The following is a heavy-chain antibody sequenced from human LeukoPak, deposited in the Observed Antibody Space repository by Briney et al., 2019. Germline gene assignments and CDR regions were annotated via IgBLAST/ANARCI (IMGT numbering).Heavy chain of an antibody. J-gene: IGHJ6*03. D-gene: IGHD1-26*01. CDR1: GYTFTSYG. Sequence: GASVKVSCKASGYTFTSYGISWVRQAPGQGLEWMGWISAYNGNTNYAQKLQGRVTMTTDTSTSTAYMELRSLRSDDTAVYYCARDRASYYYYYYMDVWGKGTAVTVSS. V-gene: IGHV1-18*01. CDR3: ARDRASYYYYYYMDV. CDR2: ISAYNGNT.